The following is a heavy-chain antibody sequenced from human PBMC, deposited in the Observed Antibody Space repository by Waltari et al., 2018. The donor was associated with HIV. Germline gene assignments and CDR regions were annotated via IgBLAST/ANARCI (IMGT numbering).Heavy chain of an antibody. Sequence: QVQLVESGGGVVQPGRPLRLPCAASGFTFSSYGMHWLRQAPGKGLEWVAVISYDGSNKYYADSVKGRFTISRDNSKNTLYLQMNSLRAEDTAVYYCAKGHLSSGLDDFDYWGQGTLVTVSS. CDR3: AKGHLSSGLDDFDY. D-gene: IGHD3-22*01. J-gene: IGHJ4*02. V-gene: IGHV3-30*18. CDR2: ISYDGSNK. CDR1: GFTFSSYG.